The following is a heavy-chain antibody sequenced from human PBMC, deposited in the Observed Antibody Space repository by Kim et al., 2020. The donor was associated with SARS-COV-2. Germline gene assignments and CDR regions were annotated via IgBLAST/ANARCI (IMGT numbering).Heavy chain of an antibody. D-gene: IGHD1-1*01. V-gene: IGHV1-18*01. CDR2: VSNYNDGP. CDR3: ARDQGTKELDSFDS. CDR1: GHTFTNYG. J-gene: IGHJ4*02. Sequence: ASVKVSCKASGHTFTNYGISWVRQAPGQGLEWMGWVSNYNDGPNYAQNFQGRVTMIMDTSTDTAYMELRSLRSDDTAMYYCARDQGTKELDSFDSWGQGTLVIVSS.